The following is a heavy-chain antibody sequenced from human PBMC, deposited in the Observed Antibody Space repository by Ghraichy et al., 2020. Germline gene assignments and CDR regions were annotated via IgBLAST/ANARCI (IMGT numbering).Heavy chain of an antibody. D-gene: IGHD3-22*01. V-gene: IGHV3-48*02. CDR1: GFTFSSYS. J-gene: IGHJ4*02. CDR3: ARDQQEDYYDSSGYTHFDY. CDR2: ISSSSSTI. Sequence: GSLRLSCAASGFTFSSYSMNWVRQAPGKGLEWVSYISSSSSTIYYADSVKGRFTISRDNAKNSLYLQMNSLRDEDTAVYYCARDQQEDYYDSSGYTHFDYWGQGTLVTVSS.